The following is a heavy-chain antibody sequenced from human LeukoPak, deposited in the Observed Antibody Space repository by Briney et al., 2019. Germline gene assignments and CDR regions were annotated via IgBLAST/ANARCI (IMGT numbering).Heavy chain of an antibody. CDR3: AKVFKRGSSGWYSYFDY. CDR2: ISGSGGST. J-gene: IGHJ4*02. CDR1: GFTFSSYA. Sequence: GGSLRLSCAASGFTFSSYAMSWVRHAPGKGLEWVSAISGSGGSTYYADSVKGRFTISRDNSKNTLYLQMNSLRAEDTAVYCCAKVFKRGSSGWYSYFDYWGEGTLVTVSS. V-gene: IGHV3-23*01. D-gene: IGHD6-19*01.